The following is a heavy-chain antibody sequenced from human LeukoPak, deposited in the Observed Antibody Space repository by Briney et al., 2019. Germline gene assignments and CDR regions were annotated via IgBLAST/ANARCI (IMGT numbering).Heavy chain of an antibody. CDR3: ARNLDV. CDR2: ISSSSSTI. J-gene: IGHJ6*02. Sequence: GGSLRLSCAASGFTFSSYSMKWVRQAPGKGLEWGSYISSSSSTIYYADSVKGRFTISRDNAQNSLYLQMDSLRAEDTAVYYCARNLDVWGQGTTVTVSS. V-gene: IGHV3-48*04. CDR1: GFTFSSYS.